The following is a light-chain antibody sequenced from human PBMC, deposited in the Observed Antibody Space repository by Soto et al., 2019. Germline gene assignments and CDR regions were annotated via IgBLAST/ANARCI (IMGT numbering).Light chain of an antibody. CDR1: QSISTW. V-gene: IGKV1-5*03. CDR3: QQYNSYSLWT. Sequence: DIQITQSPSTLSASIGDRVTITCRASQSISTWLAWYPQKPGKATKLLIYKASSLQSGVPSRFSGSGSGTEFRLTIRSLQRDDFATYYCQQYNSYSLWTFGQGIKVEIK. CDR2: KAS. J-gene: IGKJ1*01.